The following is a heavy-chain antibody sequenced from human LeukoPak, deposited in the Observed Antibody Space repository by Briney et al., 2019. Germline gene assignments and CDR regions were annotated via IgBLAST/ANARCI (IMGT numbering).Heavy chain of an antibody. Sequence: SETLSLTCAVYGGSLSGYYWSWIRQPPGKGLEWIGEINHSGSTNYNPSLKSRVTISGDTSKKQFSLKLSSVTAADTAVYYCARGPQTYYDILTGLSFWGQGTLVTVSS. CDR1: GGSLSGYY. CDR2: INHSGST. CDR3: ARGPQTYYDILTGLSF. J-gene: IGHJ4*02. D-gene: IGHD3-9*01. V-gene: IGHV4-34*01.